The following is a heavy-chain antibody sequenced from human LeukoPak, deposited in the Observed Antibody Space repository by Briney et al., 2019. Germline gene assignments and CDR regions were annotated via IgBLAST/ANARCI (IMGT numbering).Heavy chain of an antibody. Sequence: PSETLSLTCTVSGGSISSYYWSWIRQPPGKGLEWIGYIYYSGSTNSGSTNYNPSLKSRVTISVDTSKNQFSLKVSSVTAADTGVYYCARSYSSAWYTPRYWGQGTLVTVSS. CDR3: ARSYSSAWYTPRY. CDR1: GGSISSYY. CDR2: IYYSGSTNSGST. D-gene: IGHD6-19*01. J-gene: IGHJ4*02. V-gene: IGHV4-59*01.